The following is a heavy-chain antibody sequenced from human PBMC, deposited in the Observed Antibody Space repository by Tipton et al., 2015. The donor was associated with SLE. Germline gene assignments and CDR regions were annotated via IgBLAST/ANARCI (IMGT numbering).Heavy chain of an antibody. J-gene: IGHJ4*02. CDR2: IHYTGST. D-gene: IGHD1-26*01. CDR1: GGSVGNYY. Sequence: TLSLTCTVSGGSVGNYYWSWIRQSPGKGLEWIGYIHYTGSTEYNPSLKSRVTISVDTSKNQFNLKLRSVTVVDTAIYYCARHLGSGRYYMTFDYWGQGALVTVSS. V-gene: IGHV4-59*08. CDR3: ARHLGSGRYYMTFDY.